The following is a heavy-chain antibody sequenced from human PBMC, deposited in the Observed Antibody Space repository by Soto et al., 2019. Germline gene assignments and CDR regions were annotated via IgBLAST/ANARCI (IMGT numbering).Heavy chain of an antibody. Sequence: GGSLRLSCSASGFTFSSYAMHWVRQPQGKGLEYVSAISSNGGSTYYADSVQGRFTISRDNSKNTLYLQMSSLRAEDMAVDYCVKYPRPVQQLVPDDAFDIWGQGTMVTVSS. V-gene: IGHV3-64D*09. CDR2: ISSNGGST. CDR3: VKYPRPVQQLVPDDAFDI. CDR1: GFTFSSYA. D-gene: IGHD6-13*01. J-gene: IGHJ3*02.